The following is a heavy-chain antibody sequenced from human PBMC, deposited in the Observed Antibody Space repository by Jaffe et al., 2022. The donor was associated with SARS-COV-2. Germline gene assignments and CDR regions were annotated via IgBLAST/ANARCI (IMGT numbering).Heavy chain of an antibody. Sequence: EVQLVESGGGLVQPGGSLRLSCAASGFTFSSYSMNWVRQAPGKGLEWVSYISSSSSTIYYADSVKGRFTISRDNAKNSLYLQMNSLRDEDTAVYYCARDYDSSGYHSLYFDYWGQGTLVTVSS. V-gene: IGHV3-48*02. CDR1: GFTFSSYS. CDR3: ARDYDSSGYHSLYFDY. CDR2: ISSSSSTI. D-gene: IGHD3-22*01. J-gene: IGHJ4*02.